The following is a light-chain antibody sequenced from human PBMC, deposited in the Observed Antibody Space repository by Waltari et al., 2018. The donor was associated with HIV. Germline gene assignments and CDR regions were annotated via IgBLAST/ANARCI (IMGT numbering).Light chain of an antibody. J-gene: IGLJ3*02. CDR3: SSYTSSNTLWV. CDR2: EVI. Sequence: HSALTQPASVSGSPGPSITISCSGTSSDIGGYDYVSWYQQHPGKAPKLIIYEVINRPSGVSYRFSGSKSGNTASLTISGLQAEDEADYYCSSYTSSNTLWVFGGGTKLTVL. V-gene: IGLV2-14*01. CDR1: SSDIGGYDY.